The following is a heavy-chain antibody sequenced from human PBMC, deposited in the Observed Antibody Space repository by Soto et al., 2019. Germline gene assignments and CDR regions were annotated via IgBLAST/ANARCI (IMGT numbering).Heavy chain of an antibody. CDR3: ARDTYYYYVLGSYYSEYFDY. CDR2: INPSGGST. D-gene: IGHD3-10*01. CDR1: GYTFTSYY. Sequence: ASVKVSCKASGYTFTSYYIHWVRQAPGQGLEWMGIINPSGGSTTYAQKFQGRVTMTRDTSTSTVYMELSSLRSEDTAVYYCARDTYYYYVLGSYYSEYFDYWGQGTLVTLSS. V-gene: IGHV1-46*01. J-gene: IGHJ4*02.